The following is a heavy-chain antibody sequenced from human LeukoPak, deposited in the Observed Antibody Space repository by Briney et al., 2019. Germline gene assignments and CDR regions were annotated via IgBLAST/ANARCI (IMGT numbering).Heavy chain of an antibody. CDR2: IYSGGST. CDR3: ARELWFGESGPFDL. V-gene: IGHV3-53*01. CDR1: GFTVSSNY. D-gene: IGHD3-10*01. Sequence: GGSLRLSCAASGFTVSSNYMSWVRQAPGKGLEWVSVIYSGGSTYYADPVKGRFTISRDNSKNTLYLQMNSLRAEDTAVYYCARELWFGESGPFDLWGRGTLVTVSS. J-gene: IGHJ2*01.